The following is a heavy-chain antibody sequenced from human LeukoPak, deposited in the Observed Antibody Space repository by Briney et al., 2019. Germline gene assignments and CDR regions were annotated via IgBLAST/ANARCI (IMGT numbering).Heavy chain of an antibody. J-gene: IGHJ4*02. CDR3: AREENHIVTTSYYFDH. V-gene: IGHV3-53*01. Sequence: GGSLRLSCAASGFTVRTNYMSWVRQAPGKGLEWVSLIHDDGSTYYTDSVKGRFTISRDNSKNTLYLQMYSLRAEDTAVYYCAREENHIVTTSYYFDHWGQGTLVTVSS. CDR2: IHDDGST. D-gene: IGHD5-12*01. CDR1: GFTVRTNY.